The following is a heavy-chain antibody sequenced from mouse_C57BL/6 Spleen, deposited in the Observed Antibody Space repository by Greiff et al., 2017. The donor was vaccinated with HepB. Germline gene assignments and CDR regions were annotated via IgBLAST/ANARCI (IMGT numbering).Heavy chain of an antibody. V-gene: IGHV5-4*01. CDR2: ISDGGSYT. Sequence: EVQLVESGGGLVKPGGSLKLSCAASGFTFSSYAMSWVRQTPEKRLEWVATISDGGSYTYYPDNVKGRFTISRDNAKNNLYLQMSHLTSEATAMYYCARDDYGSSYWYFDVWGTGTTVTVSS. J-gene: IGHJ1*03. CDR3: ARDDYGSSYWYFDV. CDR1: GFTFSSYA. D-gene: IGHD1-1*01.